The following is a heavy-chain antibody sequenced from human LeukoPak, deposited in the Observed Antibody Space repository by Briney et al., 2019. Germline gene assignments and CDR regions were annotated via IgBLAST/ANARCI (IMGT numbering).Heavy chain of an antibody. CDR1: GGSISGYY. Sequence: SETLSLTCTVSGGSISGYYGSWIRQPPGQGLEWIGDIYYSGTTKYSPSLTSRVTISVDTSKNQFSLKLNSVTAADTAVYYCARAGLPAADRQRYYMDVWGKGTTVTVSS. CDR3: ARAGLPAADRQRYYMDV. V-gene: IGHV4-59*08. CDR2: IYYSGTT. D-gene: IGHD2-2*01. J-gene: IGHJ6*03.